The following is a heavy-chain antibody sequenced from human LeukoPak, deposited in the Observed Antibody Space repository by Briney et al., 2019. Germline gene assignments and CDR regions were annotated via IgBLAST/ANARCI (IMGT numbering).Heavy chain of an antibody. CDR1: GFTVSSNE. CDR3: SCYTGFRVDY. V-gene: IGHV3-38-3*01. CDR2: ISGGST. Sequence: PGGSLRLSCAASGFTVSSNEMSWVRQAPGKGLEWVSSISGGSTYYADSRKGRFTISRDNSKNTLHLQMNSLRAEDTAASSTSCYTGFRVDYWGQGTLVTASS. D-gene: IGHD2-2*02. J-gene: IGHJ4*02.